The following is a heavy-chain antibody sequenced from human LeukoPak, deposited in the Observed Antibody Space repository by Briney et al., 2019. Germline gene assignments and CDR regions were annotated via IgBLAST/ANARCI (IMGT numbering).Heavy chain of an antibody. J-gene: IGHJ4*02. CDR1: GFTFSSYS. D-gene: IGHD2-2*01. Sequence: PGGSLRLSCAASGFTFSSYSMNWVRQAPGKGLEWVSSISSSSYIYYADSVKGRFTISRDNAKNSLYLQMNSLRAEDTAVYYCARDPLTPYCSSTSCYQDYWGQGTLVTVSS. CDR3: ARDPLTPYCSSTSCYQDY. CDR2: ISSSSYI. V-gene: IGHV3-21*01.